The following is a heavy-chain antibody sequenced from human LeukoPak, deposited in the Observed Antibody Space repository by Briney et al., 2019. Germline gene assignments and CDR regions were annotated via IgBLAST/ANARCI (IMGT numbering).Heavy chain of an antibody. CDR1: GFTVSRNY. V-gene: IGHV3-53*05. Sequence: PAGSLRLSCAASGFTVSRNYMSWVRQAPGKGLEWGSFIYSGGSTYYADSVKGRFTISRDNAKNSLYLQMNSLRAEDTALYYCAKDAEVAATLEANWFDPCGQGTLVTVSS. D-gene: IGHD2-15*01. CDR2: IYSGGST. J-gene: IGHJ5*02. CDR3: AKDAEVAATLEANWFDP.